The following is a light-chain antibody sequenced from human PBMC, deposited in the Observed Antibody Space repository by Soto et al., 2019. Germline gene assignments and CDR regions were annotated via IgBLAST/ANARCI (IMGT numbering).Light chain of an antibody. CDR1: SSNIGAGYD. Sequence: QSVLTQPPSVSGAPGQRVTISFTGTSSNIGAGYDVHWYQQLPGRAPTLLIYCNTNRPSGVPDRLSGSKAVTSASLAITGLQAEDEAEYYCLSFDSSLSVGFGGGTKLPVL. CDR3: LSFDSSLSVG. J-gene: IGLJ2*01. V-gene: IGLV1-40*01. CDR2: CNT.